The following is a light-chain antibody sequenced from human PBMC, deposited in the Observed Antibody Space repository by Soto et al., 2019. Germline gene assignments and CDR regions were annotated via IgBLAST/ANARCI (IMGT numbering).Light chain of an antibody. CDR2: EVT. CDR3: NSRGGSRPYYV. Sequence: QSVLTQPVSVSGSPGQSITISCTGTSSDVGGYNYVSWYQQHPGKAPKLMIYEVTKRPSGVSNRFSGSKSGNTASLTISGLQAEGEADYYCNSRGGSRPYYVFGTGTKVTVL. V-gene: IGLV2-14*01. CDR1: SSDVGGYNY. J-gene: IGLJ1*01.